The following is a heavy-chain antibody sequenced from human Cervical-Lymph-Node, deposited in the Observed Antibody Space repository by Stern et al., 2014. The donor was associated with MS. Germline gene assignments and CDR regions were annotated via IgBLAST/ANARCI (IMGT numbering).Heavy chain of an antibody. CDR3: ARAATTSFRGIGY. V-gene: IGHV3-74*01. J-gene: IGHJ4*02. D-gene: IGHD3-10*01. CDR2: INTDGSST. Sequence: EVQLLESGGGLVQPGGSLRLSCAASGFTFSSYWMHWVRQAPGKGLVWVSRINTDGSSTNYADSVKGRFTISRDNAKNTLYLQMNSLRAEDTAVYYCARAATTSFRGIGYWGQGTLVTVSS. CDR1: GFTFSSYW.